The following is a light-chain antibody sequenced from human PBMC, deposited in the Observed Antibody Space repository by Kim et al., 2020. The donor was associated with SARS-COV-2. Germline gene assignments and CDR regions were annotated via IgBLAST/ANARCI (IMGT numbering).Light chain of an antibody. V-gene: IGLV1-44*01. CDR1: SSNVGGNT. Sequence: QMVTIACPGSSSNVGGNTFIWYQQLPAAAPKLLIFCNKHRPSVVPDLFSASKSGPSASLAISCLHSEDEADYYCSACYDSLNGWVFGGGTQLTVL. CDR3: SACYDSLNGWV. J-gene: IGLJ3*02. CDR2: CNK.